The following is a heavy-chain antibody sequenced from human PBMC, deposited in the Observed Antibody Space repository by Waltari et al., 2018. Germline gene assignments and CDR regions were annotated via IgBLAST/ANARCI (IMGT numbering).Heavy chain of an antibody. Sequence: EEQLVESGGGLVQPGDSLRLSCAASGFTYSNHWMHWVRQAPGKGLVWVSRINGDGSTSNYADSVKGRFTISRDNTKKTLYLQMKRLIVEDTAVYYCARLAPKTYRSPVPGRDYYYGLDVWGQGTTVTVSS. D-gene: IGHD6-13*01. CDR2: INGDGSTS. CDR3: ARLAPKTYRSPVPGRDYYYGLDV. CDR1: GFTYSNHW. J-gene: IGHJ6*02. V-gene: IGHV3-74*01.